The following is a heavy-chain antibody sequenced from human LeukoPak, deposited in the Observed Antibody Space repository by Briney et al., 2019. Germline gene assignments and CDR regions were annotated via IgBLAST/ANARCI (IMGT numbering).Heavy chain of an antibody. J-gene: IGHJ4*02. CDR3: ARDRGDYGFSDY. CDR2: IYSSGRT. Sequence: SETLSLTCTVSGGSISNYYWSWIRQPAGKGLEWIGRIYSSGRTNYNPSLKSRVTMSVDTSKNQFSLKLSSVTAADTAMYYCARDRGDYGFSDYWGQGTLVTVSS. V-gene: IGHV4-4*07. CDR1: GGSISNYY. D-gene: IGHD2-21*02.